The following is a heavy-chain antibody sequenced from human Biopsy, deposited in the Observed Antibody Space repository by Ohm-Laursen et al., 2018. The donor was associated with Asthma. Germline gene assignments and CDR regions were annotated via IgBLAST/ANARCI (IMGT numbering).Heavy chain of an antibody. Sequence: SVKVSCKAPGGTFSNFAISWVRQAPGQGLEWLGGIMTVFGTTNYAQKFQGRVTITADESTSTAYMEVTSLRSEDTAIYYCARCQVGYSSGWSLLLKKIYYSGMDVWGQGTTVVVSS. CDR3: ARCQVGYSSGWSLLLKKIYYSGMDV. CDR2: IMTVFGTT. J-gene: IGHJ6*02. CDR1: GGTFSNFA. D-gene: IGHD6-19*01. V-gene: IGHV1-69*13.